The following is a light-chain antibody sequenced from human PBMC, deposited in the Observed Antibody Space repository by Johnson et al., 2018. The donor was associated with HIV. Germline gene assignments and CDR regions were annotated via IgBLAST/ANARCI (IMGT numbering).Light chain of an antibody. V-gene: IGLV1-51*02. CDR1: SSNIGNNF. Sequence: QSILTQPPSVSAAPGQKVTISCSGSSSNIGNNFVSWYQQLPGTAPKLLIYANNKRPSGIADRFSGSKSGTSATLGITGLQTGDEADYYCGTLDNGLSGYVFGSGTKVTVL. J-gene: IGLJ1*01. CDR2: ANN. CDR3: GTLDNGLSGYV.